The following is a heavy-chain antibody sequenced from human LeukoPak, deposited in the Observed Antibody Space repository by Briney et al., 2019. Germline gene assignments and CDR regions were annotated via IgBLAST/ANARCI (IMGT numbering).Heavy chain of an antibody. V-gene: IGHV3-7*01. Sequence: GGSLRLSSAASAFTFCTHWVRWVRPAPGEGLEGVAHIKQDGREKYYVDSVKGRFTISRDNAKNSLSLQMNSLRAEDTAVYYCARPQSAYHYPWEMDYWGQGTLVTVSS. CDR3: ARPQSAYHYPWEMDY. CDR1: AFTFCTHW. CDR2: IKQDGREK. J-gene: IGHJ4*02. D-gene: IGHD5-12*01.